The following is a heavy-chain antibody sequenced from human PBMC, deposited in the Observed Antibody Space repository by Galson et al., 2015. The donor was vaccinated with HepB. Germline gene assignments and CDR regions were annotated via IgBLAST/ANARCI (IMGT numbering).Heavy chain of an antibody. CDR2: IKSKNDGGTT. J-gene: IGHJ4*02. CDR3: LYYYDSGGSYHCDY. CDR1: GFTFSNAW. Sequence: SLRLSCATSGFTFSNAWMSWVRQAPGKGLEWLGRIKSKNDGGTTDYPAPVKGRVTISRDDSKNTLYLQLNSLKIEDTAMYYCLYYYDSGGSYHCDYWGQGTLVTVSS. V-gene: IGHV3-15*01. D-gene: IGHD3-22*01.